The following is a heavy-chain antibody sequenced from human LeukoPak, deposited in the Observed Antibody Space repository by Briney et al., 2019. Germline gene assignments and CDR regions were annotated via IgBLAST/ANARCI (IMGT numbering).Heavy chain of an antibody. CDR3: AREEITVTDAFDI. Sequence: GGSLRLSCAASGFTFSDYWMHWVRQAPGKGLVWVSRINSDGTTINYADSVKGRFSISRDNAKNTLYLQMNSLRAEDMAVYYCAREEITVTDAFDIWGQGTMVTVSS. D-gene: IGHD4-17*01. J-gene: IGHJ3*02. CDR2: INSDGTTI. V-gene: IGHV3-74*01. CDR1: GFTFSDYW.